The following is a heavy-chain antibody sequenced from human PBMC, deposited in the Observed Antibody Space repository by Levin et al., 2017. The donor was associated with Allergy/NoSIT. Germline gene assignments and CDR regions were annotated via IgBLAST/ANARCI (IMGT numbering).Heavy chain of an antibody. V-gene: IGHV3-66*01. D-gene: IGHD6-6*01. CDR3: VKTSSF. J-gene: IGHJ4*02. CDR1: GFTVNSNY. Sequence: LSLTCAASGFTVNSNYMSWVRQAPGKGLEWVSVIFGGGSTYYADSVKGRFTISRDNSKNTLYFQMNNLRAEDTAMYYCVKTSSFWGQGTLVTVSS. CDR2: IFGGGST.